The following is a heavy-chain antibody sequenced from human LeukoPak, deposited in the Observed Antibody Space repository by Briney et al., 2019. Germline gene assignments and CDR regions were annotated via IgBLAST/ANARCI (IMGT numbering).Heavy chain of an antibody. J-gene: IGHJ4*02. Sequence: GGSLRLSCAASGFTFSSYWMHWVRQAPGKGLVWVSRINSDGSSTSYADSVKGRFTISRDNAKNSLYLQMNSLRAEDTAIYYCARDWGAAGLWDYRGQGTLVTVSS. V-gene: IGHV3-74*01. CDR1: GFTFSSYW. D-gene: IGHD6-13*01. CDR2: INSDGSST. CDR3: ARDWGAAGLWDY.